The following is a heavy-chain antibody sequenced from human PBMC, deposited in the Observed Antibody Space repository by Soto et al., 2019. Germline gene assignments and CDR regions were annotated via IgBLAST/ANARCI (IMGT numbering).Heavy chain of an antibody. D-gene: IGHD4-17*01. CDR2: IIPIFDTA. V-gene: IGHV1-69*01. CDR1: GGAFRSYA. Sequence: QVQLVQSGAEVKKPGSSVKVSCKASGGAFRSYAISWVRQAPGQGLEWMGGIIPIFDTANYAQKFQGRVTITADESTSTAYMELSSLRSEDTAVYYCARDQSTVVSLTPDYGMDVWGQGTTVTVSS. CDR3: ARDQSTVVSLTPDYGMDV. J-gene: IGHJ6*02.